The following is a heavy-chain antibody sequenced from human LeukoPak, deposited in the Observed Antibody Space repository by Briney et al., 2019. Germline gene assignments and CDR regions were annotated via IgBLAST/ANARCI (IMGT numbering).Heavy chain of an antibody. D-gene: IGHD6-13*01. Sequence: ASVKVSCKASGYTFTSYYMHWVRQAPGQGLEWMGIINPSGGSTSYAQKFQGRVTMTRDTSTSTVYMELSSLRSEGTAVYYCARGLIAAAERRNDAFDIWGQGTMVTVSS. J-gene: IGHJ3*02. V-gene: IGHV1-46*01. CDR2: INPSGGST. CDR1: GYTFTSYY. CDR3: ARGLIAAAERRNDAFDI.